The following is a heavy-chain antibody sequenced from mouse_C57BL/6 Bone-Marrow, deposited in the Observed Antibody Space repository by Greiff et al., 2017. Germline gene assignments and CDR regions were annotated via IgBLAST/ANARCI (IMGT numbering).Heavy chain of an antibody. V-gene: IGHV5-6*02. D-gene: IGHD1-2*01. J-gene: IGHJ2*02. CDR1: GFTFSSYG. CDR3: ARRAHYSGVYFDY. CDR2: ISSGGSYT. Sequence: EVMLVESGGDLVKPGGSLKLSCAASGFTFSSYGMSWVRQTPDKRLEWVATISSGGSYTYYPDSVKGRFTISRDNAKNTLYLQMSSLKSEDTAMYNCARRAHYSGVYFDYWGQGTSLTVSS.